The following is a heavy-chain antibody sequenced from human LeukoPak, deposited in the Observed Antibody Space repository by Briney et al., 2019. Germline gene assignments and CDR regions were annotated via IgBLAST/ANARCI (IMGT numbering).Heavy chain of an antibody. CDR3: ARTSFCGGDCLYYFDY. D-gene: IGHD2-21*02. V-gene: IGHV4-4*02. CDR1: GGSISSSNW. J-gene: IGHJ4*02. Sequence: SETLSLTCAVSGGSISSSNWWSWVRQPPGKGLEWIGEIYHSGSTNYNPSLKSRVTVSVDKSKNQFSLKLSSVTAADTAVYYCARTSFCGGDCLYYFDYWGQGTLVTVSS. CDR2: IYHSGST.